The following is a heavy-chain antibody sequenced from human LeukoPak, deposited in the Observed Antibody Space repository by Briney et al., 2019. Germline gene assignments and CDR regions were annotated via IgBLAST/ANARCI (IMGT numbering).Heavy chain of an antibody. D-gene: IGHD3-10*01. CDR1: GGSISSSSHY. CDR2: IYYSGST. Sequence: KPSETLSLTCTVSGGSISSSSHYWGWIRQPPGKGLEWIGSIYYSGSTYYNPSLKSRVTISGDTSKNQFSLKLSSVTAADTAVYYRARTSLVSRGIDYWGQGTLVTVSS. V-gene: IGHV4-39*01. J-gene: IGHJ4*02. CDR3: ARTSLVSRGIDY.